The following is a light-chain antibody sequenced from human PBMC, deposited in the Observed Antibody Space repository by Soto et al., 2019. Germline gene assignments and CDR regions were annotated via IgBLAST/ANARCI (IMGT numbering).Light chain of an antibody. CDR1: QSVSSN. Sequence: EIVMTQSPATLSVSPGESATLSCRASQSVSSNLAWYQQKPGQAPWLLIYGASTRATGIPARFSGSGSGTEFPLTISSLQSEDFAFYYCQQYNNWPRTFGQGTKVEIK. CDR2: GAS. CDR3: QQYNNWPRT. J-gene: IGKJ1*01. V-gene: IGKV3D-15*01.